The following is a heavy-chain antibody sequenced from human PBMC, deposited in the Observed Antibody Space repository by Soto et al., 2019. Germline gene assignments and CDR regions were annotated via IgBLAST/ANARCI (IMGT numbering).Heavy chain of an antibody. CDR2: IYWNDEI. CDR1: GFSLSSIGAA. CDR3: SHPDLRGFSDDPHVLDV. J-gene: IGHJ6*02. Sequence: QATVKEAGQTLAQPTHTLTLTCSFTGFSLSSIGAAVGWFRTSPGKALEWLALIYWNDEILYSPSLASRITITKDTSKYQLGLTPTNLGPVDTATYYCSHPDLRGFSDDPHVLDVWGQGTTVPVSS. V-gene: IGHV2-5*01. D-gene: IGHD1-1*01.